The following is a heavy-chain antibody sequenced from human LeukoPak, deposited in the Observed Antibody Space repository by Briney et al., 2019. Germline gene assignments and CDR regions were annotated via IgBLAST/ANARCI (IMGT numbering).Heavy chain of an antibody. CDR3: ASSWVRPPPLYL. D-gene: IGHD1-26*01. V-gene: IGHV4-34*01. CDR1: GGSFSGYY. CDR2: IHHGGST. Sequence: SSETLSLTCAVYGGSFSGYYRSWIRQPPGKGLEWIGEIHHGGSTNYNPSLKSRVTISVDTSKNQFSLELNSVTAADTAVYYCASSWVRPPPLYLWGQGTLVTVSS. J-gene: IGHJ4*02.